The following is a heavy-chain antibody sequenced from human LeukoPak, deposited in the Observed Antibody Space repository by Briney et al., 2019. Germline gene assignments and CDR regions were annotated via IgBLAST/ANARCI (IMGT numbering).Heavy chain of an antibody. Sequence: ASVKVSCKASGSTFSSYYMHWVRQAPGQGLEWMGIINPSGGSTSYAQKFQGRVTMTRDMSTSTVYMELSSLRSEDTAVYYCARARWARAFDIWGQGTMVTVSS. D-gene: IGHD4-23*01. CDR2: INPSGGST. J-gene: IGHJ3*02. CDR1: GSTFSSYY. V-gene: IGHV1-46*01. CDR3: ARARWARAFDI.